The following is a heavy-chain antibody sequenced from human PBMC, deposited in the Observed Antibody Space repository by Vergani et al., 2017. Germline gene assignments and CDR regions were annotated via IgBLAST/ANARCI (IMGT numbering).Heavy chain of an antibody. CDR1: GGSISSYY. Sequence: QVQLQESGPGLVKPSQTLSLTCTVSGGSISSYYWSWIRQPPGKGLEWIGYIYYSGRTNYNPSLKSRVTISVDTSKNQFSLKLSSVTAADTAVYYCSGYRKGLGRGPFDIGGQGTMVTVSS. CDR3: SGYRKGLGRGPFDI. V-gene: IGHV4-59*01. CDR2: IYYSGRT. D-gene: IGHD6-13*01. J-gene: IGHJ3*02.